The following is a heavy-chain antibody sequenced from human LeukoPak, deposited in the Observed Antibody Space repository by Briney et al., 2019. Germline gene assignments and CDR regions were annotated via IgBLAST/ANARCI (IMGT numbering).Heavy chain of an antibody. CDR3: ARSGDCSGGSCYSAEYFQH. D-gene: IGHD2-15*01. V-gene: IGHV1-69*13. Sequence: RASVKVSCKASGGTFSSYAISWVRQAPGQGLEWMGGIIPIFGTANYAQKFQGRVTITADESTSTAYMELSSLRSEDTAVYYCARSGDCSGGSCYSAEYFQHWGQGTLVTVSS. CDR1: GGTFSSYA. CDR2: IIPIFGTA. J-gene: IGHJ1*01.